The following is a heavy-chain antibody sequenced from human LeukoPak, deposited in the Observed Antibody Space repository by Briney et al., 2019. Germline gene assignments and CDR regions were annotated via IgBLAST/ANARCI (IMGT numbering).Heavy chain of an antibody. CDR2: IYYSGST. V-gene: IGHV4-30-4*08. CDR3: PSANWETLYRYFDL. D-gene: IGHD1-1*01. Sequence: PSQTLSLTCTVSGASISSGDYYWSWIRQPPGKGLEWIVYIYYSGSTYYNPSLKSRVTISVDTSKNQFSLKLSSVTAADTAVHYCPSANWETLYRYFDLWGRATLVTVSS. CDR1: GASISSGDYY. J-gene: IGHJ2*01.